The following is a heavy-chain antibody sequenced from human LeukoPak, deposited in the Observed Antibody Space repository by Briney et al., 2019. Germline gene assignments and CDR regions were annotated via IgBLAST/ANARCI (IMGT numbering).Heavy chain of an antibody. CDR3: ASWSRSGWELGGFDY. CDR2: IYPGNSDT. D-gene: IGHD1-26*01. CDR1: GYSFTSYW. Sequence: GESLQISCKGSGYSFTSYWIGWVRQMPGKGLEWMGIIYPGNSDTRYSPSFQGQVTISADKSISTAYLQWSSLKASDTAMYYCASWSRSGWELGGFDYWGQGTLVTVSS. V-gene: IGHV5-51*01. J-gene: IGHJ4*02.